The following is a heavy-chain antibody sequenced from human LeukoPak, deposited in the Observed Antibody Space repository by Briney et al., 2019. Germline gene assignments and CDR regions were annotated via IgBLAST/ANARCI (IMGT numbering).Heavy chain of an antibody. CDR3: ARDFVSVVVPAAVDAFDI. CDR2: TSSSSSYI. J-gene: IGHJ3*02. CDR1: GFTFSSYS. V-gene: IGHV3-21*01. D-gene: IGHD2-2*01. Sequence: GGSLRLSCAASGFTFSSYSMNWVRQAPGKGLEWVSSTSSSSSYIYYADSVKGRFTISRDNAKNSLYLQMNSLRAEDTAVYYCARDFVSVVVPAAVDAFDIWGQGTMVTVSS.